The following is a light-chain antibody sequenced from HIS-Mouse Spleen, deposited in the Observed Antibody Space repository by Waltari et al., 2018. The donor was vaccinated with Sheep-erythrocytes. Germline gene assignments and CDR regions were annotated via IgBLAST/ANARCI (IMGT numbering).Light chain of an antibody. J-gene: IGLJ3*02. CDR1: SSDVGGYNY. Sequence: QSALTQPPSASGSPGQSVTISCTGTSSDVGGYNYVSWYQQHPGKAPKLVIYEVSKRPPGVPDRFSGSKSGNTASLTVSGLQAEDEADYYCSSYAGSNNWVFGGGTKLTVL. CDR3: SSYAGSNNWV. CDR2: EVS. V-gene: IGLV2-8*01.